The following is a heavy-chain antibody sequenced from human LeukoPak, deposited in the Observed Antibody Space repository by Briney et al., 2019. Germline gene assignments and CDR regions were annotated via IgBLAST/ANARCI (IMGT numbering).Heavy chain of an antibody. J-gene: IGHJ4*02. D-gene: IGHD3-16*01. CDR2: INWNGGST. CDR1: GFTFDDYG. V-gene: IGHV3-20*04. CDR3: ARGDYDYVWGSYLIDY. Sequence: GGSLRLSCAASGFTFDDYGMSWVRQAPGKGLKWVSGINWNGGSTGYADSVKGRSTISRDNAKNSLYLQMNSLRAEDTALYYCARGDYDYVWGSYLIDYWGQGTLVTVSS.